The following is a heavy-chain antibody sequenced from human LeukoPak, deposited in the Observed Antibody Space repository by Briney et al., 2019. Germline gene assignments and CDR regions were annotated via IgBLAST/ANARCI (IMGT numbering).Heavy chain of an antibody. V-gene: IGHV3-13*04. CDR3: ARASAAGVKTLFDY. J-gene: IGHJ4*01. Sequence: GGSLRLSCAASGFTVSGYGMHWVRQVTGKGLEWVSAIGTAGDIYYLDSVKGRFTISRENGKNSLYLQMNSLGAGDTAVYHCARASAAGVKTLFDYWGERWLVTVSS. D-gene: IGHD6-13*01. CDR1: GFTVSGYG. CDR2: IGTAGDI.